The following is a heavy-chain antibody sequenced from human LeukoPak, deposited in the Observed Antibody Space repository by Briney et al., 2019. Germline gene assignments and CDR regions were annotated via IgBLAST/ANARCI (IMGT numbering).Heavy chain of an antibody. V-gene: IGHV4-34*01. D-gene: IGHD4-17*01. CDR1: GGSFSGYY. Sequence: KTSETLSLTCAVYGGSFSGYYWSWIRQPPGKGLEWIGEINHSGSTNYNPSLKSRVTISVDTSKNQFSLKLSSVTAADTAVYYCARGFGVTTYYYMDVWGKGTTVTVSS. J-gene: IGHJ6*03. CDR2: INHSGST. CDR3: ARGFGVTTYYYMDV.